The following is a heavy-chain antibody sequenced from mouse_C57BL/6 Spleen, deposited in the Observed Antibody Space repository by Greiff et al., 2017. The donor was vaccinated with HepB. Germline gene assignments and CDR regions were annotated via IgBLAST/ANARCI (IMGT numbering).Heavy chain of an antibody. CDR2: IYPRDGST. V-gene: IGHV1-78*01. J-gene: IGHJ1*03. D-gene: IGHD2-4*01. CDR3: AREDYDYDGDWYFDV. CDR1: GYTFTDHT. Sequence: VQRVESDAELVKPGASVKISCKVSGYTFTDHTIHWMKQRPEQGLEWIGYIYPRDGSTKYNEKFKGKATLTADKSSSTAYMQLNSLTSEDSAVYFCAREDYDYDGDWYFDVWGTGTTVTVSS.